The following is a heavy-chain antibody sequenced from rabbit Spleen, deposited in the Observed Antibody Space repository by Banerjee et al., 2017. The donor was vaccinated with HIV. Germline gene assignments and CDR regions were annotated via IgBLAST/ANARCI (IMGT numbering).Heavy chain of an antibody. J-gene: IGHJ6*01. D-gene: IGHD7-1*01. CDR1: GFSFTNKDV. V-gene: IGHV1S45*01. Sequence: QEQLEESGGGLVKPEGSLTLTCTASGFSFTNKDVMCWVRQAPGKGLEWIGCINTITGKTVYATWAKGRFTISKASWTTVTLQMTSLTAADTATYFCARDTGTSFSSYGMDLWGPGTLVTVS. CDR2: INTITGKT. CDR3: ARDTGTSFSSYGMDL.